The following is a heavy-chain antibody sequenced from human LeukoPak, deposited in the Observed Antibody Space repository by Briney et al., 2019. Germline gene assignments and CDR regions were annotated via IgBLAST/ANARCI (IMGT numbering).Heavy chain of an antibody. D-gene: IGHD3-22*01. Sequence: GGSLILSCAASGFTFNTYGMHWVRQAPGKGLEWVAFTRHDGSNDHYTDSVKGRFTISRDNSKNTLYLQMNSLRAEDTAVYYCARSYYYDSSGTPDYWGQGTLVTVSS. CDR2: TRHDGSND. J-gene: IGHJ4*02. CDR1: GFTFNTYG. CDR3: ARSYYYDSSGTPDY. V-gene: IGHV3-30*02.